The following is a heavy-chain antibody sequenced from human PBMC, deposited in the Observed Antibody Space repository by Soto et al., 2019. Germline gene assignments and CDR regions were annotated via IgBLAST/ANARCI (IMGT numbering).Heavy chain of an antibody. Sequence: EVQLLESGGGLVQPGGSLRLSCAASGFTFTSHAMNWVRQAPGKGLDWVASISGSDGSAYFADSVKGRFTISRDKSKNTLYLQMNSLRADDTAVYYCARSRLSRYYYGMDFWGQGTTVTVSS. CDR3: ARSRLSRYYYGMDF. CDR2: ISGSDGSA. D-gene: IGHD3-10*01. J-gene: IGHJ6*02. V-gene: IGHV3-23*01. CDR1: GFTFTSHA.